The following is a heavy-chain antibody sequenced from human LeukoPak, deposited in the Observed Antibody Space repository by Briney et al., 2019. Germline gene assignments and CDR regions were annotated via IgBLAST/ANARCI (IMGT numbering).Heavy chain of an antibody. J-gene: IGHJ6*03. V-gene: IGHV1-69*06. D-gene: IGHD3-3*01. CDR2: IIPIFVTP. CDR1: GYTFTRYA. Sequence: SVKVSCKASGYTFTRYAFNWVRQAPGQGLEWMGGIIPIFVTPNYAQKFEGRLTIVADRSTSTAYMELSSLRSEDTAVYYCARSVTIFGEKKPPHYYSYTDVWGKGTRVTSSS. CDR3: ARSVTIFGEKKPPHYYSYTDV.